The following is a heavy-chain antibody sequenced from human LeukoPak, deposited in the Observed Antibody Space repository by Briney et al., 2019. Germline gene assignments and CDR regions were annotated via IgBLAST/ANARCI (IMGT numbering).Heavy chain of an antibody. V-gene: IGHV1-18*01. CDR3: ARESGGLYYYDSSGLFDY. Sequence: ASVKVSCKASGYTFTSYGISWVRQAPGQGLEWMGWISAYNGNTNHAQKLQGRVTMTTDTSTSTAYMELRSLRSDDTAVYYCARESGGLYYYDSSGLFDYWGQGTLVTVSS. J-gene: IGHJ4*02. CDR1: GYTFTSYG. CDR2: ISAYNGNT. D-gene: IGHD3-22*01.